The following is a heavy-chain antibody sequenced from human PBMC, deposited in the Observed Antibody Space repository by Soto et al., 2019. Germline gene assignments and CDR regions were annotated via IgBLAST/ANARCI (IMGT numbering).Heavy chain of an antibody. CDR1: GFTFSNAW. D-gene: IGHD1-7*01. Sequence: PGGSLRLSCAASGFTFSNAWMNWVRQAPGKGLEWVGRIKSKTDGGTTDYAAPVKGRFTISRDDSKNTLYLQMNSLKTEDTAVYYCTTDLRDPGNWNYGVLWYYYYGMDVWGQGTTVTVSS. V-gene: IGHV3-15*07. CDR2: IKSKTDGGTT. CDR3: TTDLRDPGNWNYGVLWYYYYGMDV. J-gene: IGHJ6*02.